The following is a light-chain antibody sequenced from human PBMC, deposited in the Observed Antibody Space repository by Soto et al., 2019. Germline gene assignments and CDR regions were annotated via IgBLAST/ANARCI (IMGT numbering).Light chain of an antibody. CDR3: MQSTYLMYT. CDR2: RVS. J-gene: IGKJ2*01. Sequence: DVVMTQSPLSLPVTLGQPASISCRSSQSLVYSDGNTYLNWFQQRPGQSPRRLIYRVSNRDSGVPDRFSGSGSGTDFTLNISGVEAEDVGVYYCMQSTYLMYTFGQGTKLEIK. V-gene: IGKV2-30*01. CDR1: QSLVYSDGNTY.